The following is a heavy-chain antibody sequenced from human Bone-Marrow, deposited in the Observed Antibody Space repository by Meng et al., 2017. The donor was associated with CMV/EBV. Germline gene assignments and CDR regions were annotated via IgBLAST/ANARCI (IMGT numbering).Heavy chain of an antibody. Sequence: SETLSLTCTVSGGSISSSSYYWGWIRQPPGKGLEWIGSIYYSGSTYYNPSLKSRVTISVDTSENQFSLRLNSVTAADTAVYYCTRGKPYYYFHYTMDVWGQGTTVTVSS. CDR3: TRGKPYYYFHYTMDV. J-gene: IGHJ6*02. CDR1: GGSISSSSYY. V-gene: IGHV4-39*07. CDR2: IYYSGST.